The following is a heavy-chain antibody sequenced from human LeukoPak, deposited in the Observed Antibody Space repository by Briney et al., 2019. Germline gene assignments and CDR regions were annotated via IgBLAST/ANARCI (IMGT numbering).Heavy chain of an antibody. CDR3: ATPVANTLDAFDI. Sequence: ASVKVSCKPSGYIFRNYDINWVRQAPGQGLEWMGWMNRENGNTGYAQKFHGRVTMTRHAPTNTAYMELTSLRSEDTAVYFCATPVANTLDAFDIWGQGSRVTVSS. CDR2: MNRENGNT. J-gene: IGHJ3*02. CDR1: GYIFRNYD. D-gene: IGHD5-12*01. V-gene: IGHV1-8*01.